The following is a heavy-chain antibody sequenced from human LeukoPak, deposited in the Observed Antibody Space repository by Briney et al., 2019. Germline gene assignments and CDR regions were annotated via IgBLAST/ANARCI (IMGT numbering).Heavy chain of an antibody. CDR3: ARVGYYYYMDV. Sequence: PSQTLSLTCTVSGGSISSGGYYWSWIRQPPGKGLEWIGYIYHSGRTYYNPSLKSRVTISVDRSKNQFSLKLSSVTAADTAVYYCARVGYYYYMDVWGKGTTVTVSS. J-gene: IGHJ6*03. V-gene: IGHV4-30-2*01. CDR2: IYHSGRT. CDR1: GGSISSGGYY.